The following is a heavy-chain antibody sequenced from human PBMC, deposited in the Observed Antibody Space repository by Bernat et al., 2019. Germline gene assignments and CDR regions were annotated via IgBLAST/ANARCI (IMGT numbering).Heavy chain of an antibody. CDR3: ARFHQTGSENYYNYRGAYYYDYSMDV. J-gene: IGHJ6*03. V-gene: IGHV1-18*01. CDR2: ISAYNGNT. Sequence: QVQLVQSGAEVKKPGASVKVSCKASGYTFTSYGISWVRQAPGQGLEWMGWISAYNGNTNYAQKLQGRVTMTTDTSTSTAYMELRSLRSDDTAVYYCARFHQTGSENYYNYRGAYYYDYSMDVWGKGTTVTVSS. D-gene: IGHD3-10*01. CDR1: GYTFTSYG.